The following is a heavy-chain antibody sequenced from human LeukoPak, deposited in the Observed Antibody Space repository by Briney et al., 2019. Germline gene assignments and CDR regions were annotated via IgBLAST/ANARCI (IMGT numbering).Heavy chain of an antibody. V-gene: IGHV1-69*05. J-gene: IGHJ6*03. D-gene: IGHD6-13*01. CDR3: ARETQQHYYYYYMDV. CDR2: IIPIFSTA. CDR1: GGTFSSYA. Sequence: WVKVSCKASGGTFSSYAISWVRQAPGQGLEWMGRIIPIFSTANYAQKFQGRVTITTDESTSTAYMELSSLRSEDTAVYYCARETQQHYYYYYMDVWGKGTTVTVSS.